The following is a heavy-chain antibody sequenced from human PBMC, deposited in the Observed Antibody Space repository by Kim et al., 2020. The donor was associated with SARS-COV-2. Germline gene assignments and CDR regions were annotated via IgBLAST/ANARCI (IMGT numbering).Heavy chain of an antibody. CDR1: GGTFSSYT. CDR2: IIPILGIA. Sequence: SVKVSCKASGGTFSSYTISWVRQAPGQGLEWMGRIIPILGIANYAQKFQGRVTITADKSTSTAYMELSSLRSEDTAVYYCAIAARRVDYYYYGMDVWGQGTTVTVSS. D-gene: IGHD6-6*01. V-gene: IGHV1-69*02. J-gene: IGHJ6*02. CDR3: AIAARRVDYYYYGMDV.